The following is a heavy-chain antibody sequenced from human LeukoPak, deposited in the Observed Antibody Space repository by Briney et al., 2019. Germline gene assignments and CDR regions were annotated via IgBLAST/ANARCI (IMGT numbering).Heavy chain of an antibody. CDR3: ARAYDSSGYWPEYFHH. CDR2: IYGGGST. V-gene: IGHV3-53*04. Sequence: GGSLRLSCAASGFAVSNSYMSWVRQAPGKGLEWVSIIYGGGSTYYADSVNGRFTISRHNSQNTLFLQMNSLRTEDTAVYYCARAYDSSGYWPEYFHHWGQGTLVTVSS. D-gene: IGHD3-22*01. CDR1: GFAVSNSY. J-gene: IGHJ1*01.